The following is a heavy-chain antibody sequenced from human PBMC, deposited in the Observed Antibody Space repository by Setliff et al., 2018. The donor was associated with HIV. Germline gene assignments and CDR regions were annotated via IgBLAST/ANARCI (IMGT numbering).Heavy chain of an antibody. D-gene: IGHD2-21*02. Sequence: GGSLRLSCAASGFSFRSYGMHWVRQAPGKGLEWVALIWSDETTKYYGESVTGRFTISRDNSKNTLFLQMHGLRPEDTGVYYWAPETMQGLDSWGQGTLVTVSS. V-gene: IGHV3-30*02. J-gene: IGHJ4*02. CDR2: IWSDETTK. CDR1: GFSFRSYG. CDR3: APETMQGLDS.